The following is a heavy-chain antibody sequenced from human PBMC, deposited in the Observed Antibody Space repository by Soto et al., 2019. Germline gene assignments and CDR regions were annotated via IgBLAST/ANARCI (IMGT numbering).Heavy chain of an antibody. CDR1: GCTFTSYA. CDR2: INAGNGNT. J-gene: IGHJ4*02. CDR3: ARDRGYYDSSGYYELYFDY. D-gene: IGHD3-22*01. Sequence: ASVKVSCKASGCTFTSYAMHWVRQAPGQRLEWMGWINAGNGNTKYSQKFQGRVTITRDTSASTAYMELSSLRSEDTAVYYCARDRGYYDSSGYYELYFDYWGQGTLVTVSS. V-gene: IGHV1-3*01.